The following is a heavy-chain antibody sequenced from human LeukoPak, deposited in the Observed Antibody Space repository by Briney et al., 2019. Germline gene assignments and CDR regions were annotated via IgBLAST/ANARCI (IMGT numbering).Heavy chain of an antibody. Sequence: GGSLRLSCAASGFAFSSNWMHWVRQTPGKGLVWVSRINSGGSGTSYAASVEGRFTISRDNVKNTLYLQMNSLRAEDTAVYYCAREGPGSSGYYRYWGQGTLVTVSS. J-gene: IGHJ4*02. CDR1: GFAFSSNW. CDR3: AREGPGSSGYYRY. D-gene: IGHD3-22*01. V-gene: IGHV3-74*01. CDR2: INSGGSGT.